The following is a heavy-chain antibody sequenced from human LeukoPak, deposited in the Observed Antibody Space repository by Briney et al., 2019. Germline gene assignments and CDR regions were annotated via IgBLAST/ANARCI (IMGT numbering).Heavy chain of an antibody. CDR2: IYYSGST. V-gene: IGHV4-59*01. Sequence: SETLSLTCTVSGGSISSYYWSWIRQPPGKGLEWIGYIYYSGSTNYNPSLKSRVTISIDTSKNQFSLKLSSVTAADTAVYYCARDKIESGSHRDWGQGTLVTVSS. D-gene: IGHD1-26*01. CDR1: GGSISSYY. J-gene: IGHJ4*02. CDR3: ARDKIESGSHRD.